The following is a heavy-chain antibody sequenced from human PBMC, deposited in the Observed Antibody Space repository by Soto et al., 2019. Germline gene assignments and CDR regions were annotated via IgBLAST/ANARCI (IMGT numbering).Heavy chain of an antibody. Sequence: SETLSLTCTVSGGSISSYYWSWIRQPPGKGLEWIGYIYYSGSTNYNPSLKSRVTISVDTSKNQFSLKLSSVTAADTAGYYCARDRKIVGAKGNWFDPWGQGTLVTVSS. V-gene: IGHV4-59*01. J-gene: IGHJ5*02. CDR1: GGSISSYY. CDR2: IYYSGST. CDR3: ARDRKIVGAKGNWFDP. D-gene: IGHD1-26*01.